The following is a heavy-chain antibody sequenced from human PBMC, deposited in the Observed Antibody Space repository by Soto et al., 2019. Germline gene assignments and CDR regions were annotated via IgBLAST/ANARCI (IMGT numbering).Heavy chain of an antibody. D-gene: IGHD3-10*01. V-gene: IGHV3-23*01. J-gene: IGHJ4*02. Sequence: EVQLLESAGGLVQPGGYLRLSCAASGFTFSSYAMSWVRQAPGKGLEWVSAISGSGGSTYYADSVKGRFTIPRDNSKDTGYLPMHRFGARDTAVNYCAKHSWLGDFDYWGEVTLVTVSS. CDR1: GFTFSSYA. CDR3: AKHSWLGDFDY. CDR2: ISGSGGST.